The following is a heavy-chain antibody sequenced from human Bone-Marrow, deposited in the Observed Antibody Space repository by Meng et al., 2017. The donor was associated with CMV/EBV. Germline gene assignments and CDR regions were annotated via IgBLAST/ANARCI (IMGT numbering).Heavy chain of an antibody. V-gene: IGHV1-69*05. CDR2: IIPVFSTT. J-gene: IGHJ4*02. CDR1: GYTFTSYD. CDR3: AVEEGYTYGRGGYSVS. D-gene: IGHD5-18*01. Sequence: SVKVSCKASGYTFTSYDINWVRQATGQGLEWMGEIIPVFSTTNYAQKFQGRVTITTDESTSTTYMDLRSLRSDDTAVYYCAVEEGYTYGRGGYSVSWGQGTLVTVSS.